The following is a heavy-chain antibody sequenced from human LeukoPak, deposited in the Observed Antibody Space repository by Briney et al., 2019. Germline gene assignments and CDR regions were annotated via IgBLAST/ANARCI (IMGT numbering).Heavy chain of an antibody. CDR2: IYYSGST. J-gene: IGHJ4*02. CDR3: ASIREHDYGDNGLFDS. V-gene: IGHV4-59*12. Sequence: SETLSLTCTVSGGSISSYYRSWIRQPPGNGLEWIGYIYYSGSTNYNPSLKRRVNISVDTFKNQFSLKLSSVTAADTAVYYCASIREHDYGDNGLFDSWGQGTLVTVSS. CDR1: GGSISSYY. D-gene: IGHD4-17*01.